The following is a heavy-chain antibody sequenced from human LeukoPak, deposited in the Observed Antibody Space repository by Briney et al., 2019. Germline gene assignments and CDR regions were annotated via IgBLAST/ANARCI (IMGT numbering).Heavy chain of an antibody. D-gene: IGHD6-19*01. CDR1: AFTLSSFR. CDR2: INSSSSYI. V-gene: IGHV3-21*01. Sequence: PGRSLRRSWAPSAFTLSSFRMDWVRQAPWKGLEWVSSINSSSSYIDYAGSVEGRITISRDNAKNSLYLQMNSLRAEDTAVYYCPSAPGGWYFDYWGQGTLVTVSS. CDR3: PSAPGGWYFDY. J-gene: IGHJ4*02.